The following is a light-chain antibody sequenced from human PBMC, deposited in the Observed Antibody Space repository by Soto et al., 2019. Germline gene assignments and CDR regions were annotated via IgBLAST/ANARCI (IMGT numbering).Light chain of an antibody. Sequence: IVMTQSPLALPVTPGEPASISCRSSQSLLHTNGYNNLDCYLQKPGQSAQILIFLRSDRASGGPDRFSGSGSGTDFTLKISRVEAEDVGVYYCMQTLQSPRTFGGGTKVDIK. V-gene: IGKV2-28*01. J-gene: IGKJ4*01. CDR1: QSLLHTNGYNN. CDR3: MQTLQSPRT. CDR2: LRS.